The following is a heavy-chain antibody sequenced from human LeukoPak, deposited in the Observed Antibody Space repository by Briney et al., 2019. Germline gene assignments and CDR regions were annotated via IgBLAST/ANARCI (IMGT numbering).Heavy chain of an antibody. CDR2: ISYIGTT. D-gene: IGHD4-17*01. Sequence: SETLSLTCAVSGDSFSSHYWTWIRQPPGRGLEWIGYISYIGTTNYNPSLKSRVTTSIDTSKNQFSLKLSSVTTADTAVYYCARDLVTVTKGFDIWGLGTMVSVSS. J-gene: IGHJ3*02. V-gene: IGHV4-59*11. CDR3: ARDLVTVTKGFDI. CDR1: GDSFSSHY.